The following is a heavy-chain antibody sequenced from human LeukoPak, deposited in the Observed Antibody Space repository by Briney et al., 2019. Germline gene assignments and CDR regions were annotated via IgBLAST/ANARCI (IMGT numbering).Heavy chain of an antibody. V-gene: IGHV3-74*01. CDR3: AKRRYDSSGYHFDY. D-gene: IGHD3-22*01. CDR2: INSDGSST. J-gene: IGHJ4*02. CDR1: GFTFSSYW. Sequence: PGGSLSLSCAASGFTFSSYWMHWARHAPGEGLVCVSCINSDGSSTSYEDSVKGRFTISRDNSKNTLYLQMNSLRAEDTAVYYCAKRRYDSSGYHFDYWGQGTLVTVSS.